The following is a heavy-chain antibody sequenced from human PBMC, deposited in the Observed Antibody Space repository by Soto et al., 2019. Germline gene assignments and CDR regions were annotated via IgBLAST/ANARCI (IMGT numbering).Heavy chain of an antibody. CDR1: GGTFSSYA. CDR2: IIPIFGTA. J-gene: IGHJ4*02. V-gene: IGHV1-69*01. CDR3: AREVTDQLLEVYFDY. Sequence: QVQLVQSGAEVKKPGSSVKVSCKASGGTFSSYAISWVRQAPGQGLEWMGGIIPIFGTANYAQKFQVRVTITADESNSTAYMELSSMRSEDSAVYYCAREVTDQLLEVYFDYWGQGTLVTVSS. D-gene: IGHD2-2*01.